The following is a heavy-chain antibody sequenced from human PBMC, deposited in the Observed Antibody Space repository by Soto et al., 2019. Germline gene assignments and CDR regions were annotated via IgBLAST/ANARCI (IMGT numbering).Heavy chain of an antibody. CDR3: ARDYYDSSGYGFFDY. V-gene: IGHV4-30-4*01. J-gene: IGHJ4*02. Sequence: PSETPSLTGTVSGGSISSGDYYWSWIRQPPGKGLEWIGYIYYSGSTYYNPSLKSRVTISVDTSKNQFSLKLSSVTAADTAVYYCARDYYDSSGYGFFDYWGQGTLVTVSS. CDR1: GGSISSGDYY. CDR2: IYYSGST. D-gene: IGHD3-22*01.